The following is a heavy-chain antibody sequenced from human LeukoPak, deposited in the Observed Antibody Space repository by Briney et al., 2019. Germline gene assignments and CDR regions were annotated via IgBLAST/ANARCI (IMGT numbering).Heavy chain of an antibody. Sequence: SETLSLTCTLSGASITNSYSSCVRQPPGKGLEWIGYIYYSGSTNYNPSLKRRVTISVDTSKNQFSLKLSSVTAADTAVYYCARNSSGPSGLDQLATWGQGTLVTVSS. V-gene: IGHV4-59*08. D-gene: IGHD2-15*01. CDR3: ARNSSGPSGLDQLAT. CDR1: GASITNSY. J-gene: IGHJ4*02. CDR2: IYYSGST.